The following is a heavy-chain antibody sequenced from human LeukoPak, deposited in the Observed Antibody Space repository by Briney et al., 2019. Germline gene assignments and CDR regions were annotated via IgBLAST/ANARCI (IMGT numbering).Heavy chain of an antibody. Sequence: GGSLRLSCAASGFTFSNYEMNWVRQAPGKGLEWVSYISPSGSAIYYADSVKGRFIISRDNAKNSLYLQMKSLRGDDTAVYYCARGPTLVGMGYFDYRGQETLVTVSS. CDR3: ARGPTLVGMGYFDY. V-gene: IGHV3-48*03. CDR1: GFTFSNYE. CDR2: ISPSGSAI. D-gene: IGHD2-21*01. J-gene: IGHJ4*02.